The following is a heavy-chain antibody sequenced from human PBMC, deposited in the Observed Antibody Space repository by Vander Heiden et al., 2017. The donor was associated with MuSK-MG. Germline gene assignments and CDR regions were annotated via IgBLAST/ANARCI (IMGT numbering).Heavy chain of an antibody. CDR2: ISGGADTT. V-gene: IGHV3-23*01. Sequence: EVPLLESGGGLVQPWGSLRLSCTTSAFTFSNYAMRWVRQAPGKGLEWVSAISGGADTTYYADSVKGRFTISRDNSRNTLYLQMNSLRAEDTAVYYCAKVASVAGTYYFDYWGQGTLVTVSS. CDR3: AKVASVAGTYYFDY. CDR1: AFTFSNYA. J-gene: IGHJ4*02. D-gene: IGHD1-1*01.